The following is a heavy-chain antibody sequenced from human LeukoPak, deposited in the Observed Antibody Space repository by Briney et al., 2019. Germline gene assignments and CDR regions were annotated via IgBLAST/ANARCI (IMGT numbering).Heavy chain of an antibody. D-gene: IGHD6-19*01. CDR1: GYTFINYA. CDR3: ARGSSGYFD. CDR2: INGGNGNT. J-gene: IGHJ4*01. Sequence: ASVKVSCKASGYTFINYAIHWVRQAPGQRLEWMGWINGGNGNTKYSRKFQGRVTVTRDTSASTAYMELSSLRSEDTAVYYCARGSSGYFDWGHGTLVTVSS. V-gene: IGHV1-3*01.